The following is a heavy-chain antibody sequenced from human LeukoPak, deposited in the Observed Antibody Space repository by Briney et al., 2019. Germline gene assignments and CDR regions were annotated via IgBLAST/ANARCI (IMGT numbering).Heavy chain of an antibody. V-gene: IGHV3-30*02. CDR3: AKDRRSPAGYFDS. Sequence: GGSLRLSCRASRFSFGDYDMHWVRQAPGKGLEWVSFIRNDGVVKYYVESVKGRFTISRDNSENTLSLQMNSLRPEDTGIYFCAKDRRSPAGYFDSWGQGILVTVSS. CDR1: RFSFGDYD. CDR2: IRNDGVVK. J-gene: IGHJ5*01. D-gene: IGHD6-13*01.